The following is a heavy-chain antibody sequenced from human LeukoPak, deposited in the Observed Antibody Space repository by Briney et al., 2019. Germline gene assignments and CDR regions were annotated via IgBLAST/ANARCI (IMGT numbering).Heavy chain of an antibody. Sequence: GGSLRLSCAASGFTFSSYAMSWVRQAPGKGLEWVSAISGSGGSTYYADSVKGRFTISRDNSKSTLYLQMNSLRAKDMAVYYCAKDRAYYDILTGYYKSLDYWGQGTLVTVSS. CDR2: ISGSGGST. D-gene: IGHD3-9*01. CDR1: GFTFSSYA. V-gene: IGHV3-23*01. CDR3: AKDRAYYDILTGYYKSLDY. J-gene: IGHJ4*02.